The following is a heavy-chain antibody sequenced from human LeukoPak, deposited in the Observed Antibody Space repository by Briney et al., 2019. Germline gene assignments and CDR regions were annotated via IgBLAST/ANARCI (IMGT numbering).Heavy chain of an antibody. D-gene: IGHD3-9*01. CDR2: ISAYNGNT. J-gene: IGHJ6*02. CDR3: ARDLGYYDILTGYSNYYYGMDV. CDR1: GYTFTSYG. Sequence: ASVKVSCTASGYTFTSYGISWVRQAPGQGLEWMGWISAYNGNTNYAQKLQGRVTMTTDTSTSTAYMELRSLRSDDTAVYYCARDLGYYDILTGYSNYYYGMDVWGQGTTVTVSS. V-gene: IGHV1-18*01.